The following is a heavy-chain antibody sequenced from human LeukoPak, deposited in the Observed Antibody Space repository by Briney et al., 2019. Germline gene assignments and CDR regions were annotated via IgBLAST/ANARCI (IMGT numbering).Heavy chain of an antibody. D-gene: IGHD5-24*01. CDR3: ASLRSRWLQPHYFDY. J-gene: IGHJ4*02. V-gene: IGHV4-59*01. Sequence: PSETLSLTCTVSGGSISSYYWSWIRQPPGKGLEWIGYIYYSGSTNYNPSLKSRVTISVDTPKNQFSLKLSSVTAADTAVYYCASLRSRWLQPHYFDYWGQGTLVTVSS. CDR2: IYYSGST. CDR1: GGSISSYY.